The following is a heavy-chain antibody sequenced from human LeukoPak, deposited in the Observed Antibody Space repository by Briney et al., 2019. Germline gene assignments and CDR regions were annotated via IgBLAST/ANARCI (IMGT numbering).Heavy chain of an antibody. CDR1: GFTFSSYS. V-gene: IGHV3-21*01. D-gene: IGHD2-2*01. CDR2: ISSSSSYI. J-gene: IGHJ4*02. Sequence: GGSLRLSCAASGFTFSSYSMNWVRQAPGKGLGWVSSISSSSSYIYYADSVKGRFTISRDNAKNSLYLQMNSLRAEDTAVYYCARDMCSSTSCPRGRFDYWGQGTLVTVSS. CDR3: ARDMCSSTSCPRGRFDY.